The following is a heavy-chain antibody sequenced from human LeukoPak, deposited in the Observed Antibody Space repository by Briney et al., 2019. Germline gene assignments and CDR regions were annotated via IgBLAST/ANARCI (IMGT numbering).Heavy chain of an antibody. Sequence: SETLSLTCTVSGGSISSYYCSWIRQPPGKGLEWIGYLYYSGSTNYNPSLKSRVTISVDTSKNQFSLKLSSVTAADTAVYYCARQWGAAAGLDYWSQGTLVTVSS. J-gene: IGHJ4*02. CDR3: ARQWGAAAGLDY. D-gene: IGHD6-13*01. V-gene: IGHV4-59*08. CDR2: LYYSGST. CDR1: GGSISSYY.